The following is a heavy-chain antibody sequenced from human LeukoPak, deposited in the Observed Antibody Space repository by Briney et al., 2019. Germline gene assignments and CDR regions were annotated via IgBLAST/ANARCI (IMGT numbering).Heavy chain of an antibody. CDR3: AKDRTGTRKEFYYFDY. D-gene: IGHD1-7*01. J-gene: IGHJ4*02. CDR1: GFTFSSYG. V-gene: IGHV3-33*06. CDR2: IWYDGSNK. Sequence: GRSLRLSCAASGFTFSSYGMHWVRQAPGKGLEWVAVIWYDGSNKYYADSVKGRFTISRDNSKNTLYLQMNSLRAEDTAVYYCAKDRTGTRKEFYYFDYWGQGTLVTVSS.